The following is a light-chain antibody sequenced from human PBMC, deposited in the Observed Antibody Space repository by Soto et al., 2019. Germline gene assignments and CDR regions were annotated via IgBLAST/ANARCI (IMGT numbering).Light chain of an antibody. V-gene: IGKV3-15*01. J-gene: IGKJ5*01. CDR3: QRYNNWPPIT. Sequence: EIVMTQSPGTLSVSPGERATLSCRASQSVRSNLAWYQQKPGQAPRLLIYDASTRATGIPARFSGSGSGTEFTLTISSLQSEDFTVYYCQRYNNWPPITFGQGTRLEIK. CDR2: DAS. CDR1: QSVRSN.